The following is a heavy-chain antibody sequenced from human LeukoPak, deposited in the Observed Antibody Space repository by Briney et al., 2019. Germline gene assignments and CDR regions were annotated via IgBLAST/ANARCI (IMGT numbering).Heavy chain of an antibody. Sequence: PSETLSLTCTVSGGSISSSSYYWGWIRQPPGKGLEWIGSIYCSGSTHYNPSLKSRVTISVDTSKSQFSLKLSSVTAADTAVYYCARNVSRGYFDYWGQGTLVTVSS. CDR2: IYCSGST. V-gene: IGHV4-39*01. CDR1: GGSISSSSYY. CDR3: ARNVSRGYFDY. J-gene: IGHJ4*02. D-gene: IGHD3-10*01.